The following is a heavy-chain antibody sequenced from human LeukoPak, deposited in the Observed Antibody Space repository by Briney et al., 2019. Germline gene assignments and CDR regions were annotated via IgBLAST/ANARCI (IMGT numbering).Heavy chain of an antibody. CDR3: ARSSSSSWYGSFDI. V-gene: IGHV4-34*01. J-gene: IGHJ3*02. Sequence: KPSETLSLTCAVYGGSFSGYYWSWIRQPPGKGLDWIGEINHSGSTNYNPSLKSRVTISVDTSKNQFSLKLSSVTAADTAVYYCARSSSSSWYGSFDIWGQGTMVTVSS. CDR2: INHSGST. CDR1: GGSFSGYY. D-gene: IGHD6-13*01.